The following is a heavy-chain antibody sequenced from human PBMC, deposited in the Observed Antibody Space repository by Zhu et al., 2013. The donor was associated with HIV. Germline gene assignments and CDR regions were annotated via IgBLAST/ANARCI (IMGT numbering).Heavy chain of an antibody. CDR2: IIPIFGTA. Sequence: QVQLVQSGAEVKKPGSSVKVSCKASGGTFSSYAISWVRQAPGQGLEWMGGIIPIFGTANYAQKFQGRVTITADKSTSTAYMELSSLRSEDTAVYYCARDRKDGFGDAGLARFDPWGQGTLVTVSS. CDR3: ARDRKDGFGDAGLARFDP. CDR1: GGTFSSYA. D-gene: IGHD3-10*01. V-gene: IGHV1-69*06. J-gene: IGHJ5*02.